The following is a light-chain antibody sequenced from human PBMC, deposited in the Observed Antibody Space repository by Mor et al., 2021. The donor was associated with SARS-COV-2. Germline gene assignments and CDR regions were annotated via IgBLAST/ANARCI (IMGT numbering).Light chain of an antibody. CDR3: YSRDSCGIHRV. V-gene: IGLV3-19*01. J-gene: IGLJ1*01. CDR2: GKN. Sequence: APVLVIYGKNNRPSGIPDRYSGSSSGNTASLTITGAQAEDEADYYCYSRDSCGIHRVFGTGTKVTVL.